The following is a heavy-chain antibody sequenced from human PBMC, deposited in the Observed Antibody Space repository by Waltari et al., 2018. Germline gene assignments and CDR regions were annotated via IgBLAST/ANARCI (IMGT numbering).Heavy chain of an antibody. J-gene: IGHJ4*02. D-gene: IGHD3-9*01. CDR3: ARGDPTAGAIDY. CDR2: SGGAGET. CDR1: GFTLRTYD. Sequence: EVQLVESGGGLVQPGGSLRLSCAASGFTLRTYDMHWVRQVRGKGVEWVGSSGGAGETKYLDSVKGRFTISRESAKNSLNRQMNSLTGGDTAVYHCARGDPTAGAIDYWGQGTLVTVSS. V-gene: IGHV3-13*01.